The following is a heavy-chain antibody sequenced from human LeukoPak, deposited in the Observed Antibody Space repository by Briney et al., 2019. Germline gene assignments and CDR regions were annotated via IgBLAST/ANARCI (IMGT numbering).Heavy chain of an antibody. CDR3: ARSRIVVVPAAPYSSSSKFFDY. V-gene: IGHV4-59*12. Sequence: PSETLSLTCTVSGTSITRTYWSWIRQPPGRGLESVGYVYDTGDTNYNPSLKSRVTISVDTSKNQFSLKLSSVTAADTAVYYCARSRIVVVPAAPYSSSSKFFDYWGQGTLVTVSS. CDR1: GTSITRTY. D-gene: IGHD2-2*01. CDR2: VYDTGDT. J-gene: IGHJ4*02.